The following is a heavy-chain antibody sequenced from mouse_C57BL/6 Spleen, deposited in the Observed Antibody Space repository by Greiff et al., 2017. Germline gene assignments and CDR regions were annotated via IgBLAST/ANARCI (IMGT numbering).Heavy chain of an antibody. D-gene: IGHD3-1*01. CDR1: GFTFSSYA. V-gene: IGHV5-4*01. CDR2: ISDGGSYT. CDR3: ARDRGGYYYAMDY. J-gene: IGHJ4*01. Sequence: DVKLVESGGGLVKPGGSLKLSCAASGFTFSSYAMSWVRQTPEKRLEWVATISDGGSYTYYPDNVKGRFTISRDNAKNNLYLQMSHLKSEDTAMYYCARDRGGYYYAMDYWGQGTSVTVSS.